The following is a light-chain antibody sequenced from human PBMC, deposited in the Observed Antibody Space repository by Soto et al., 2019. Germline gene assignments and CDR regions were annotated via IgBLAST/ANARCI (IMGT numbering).Light chain of an antibody. CDR2: GAS. Sequence: EIVLTQSPGTLSLSPGERATLSCRASQSVSSSYLAWYQQKPGQAPRLLIYGASSRATGIPDRFSGSGSGTDFTLTISRLEPEDIAVYYCQQYGSSPRTFGQGTMVEIK. CDR1: QSVSSSY. V-gene: IGKV3-20*01. CDR3: QQYGSSPRT. J-gene: IGKJ1*01.